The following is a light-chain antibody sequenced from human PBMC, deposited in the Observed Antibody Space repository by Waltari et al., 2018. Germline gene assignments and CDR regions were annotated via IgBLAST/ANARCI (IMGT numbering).Light chain of an antibody. CDR3: QQYSDYSWT. Sequence: DIQMTQSPSTLSASVGDRVTITCRASQSISSWLAWYQQKSGKAPKLLIYNASSLERGVPSSFSGSGSGTEFTLTISILQPDDFASYYCQQYSDYSWTFGQGTKVDIK. V-gene: IGKV1-5*03. CDR2: NAS. J-gene: IGKJ1*01. CDR1: QSISSW.